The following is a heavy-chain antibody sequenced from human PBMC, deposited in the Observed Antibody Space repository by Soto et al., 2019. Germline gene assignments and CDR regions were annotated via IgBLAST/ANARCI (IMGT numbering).Heavy chain of an antibody. CDR1: NGSITSGNW. D-gene: IGHD3-16*01. J-gene: IGHJ5*02. V-gene: IGHV4-4*02. Sequence: QVQLQESGPGLVKPSGTLSLTCAVSNGSITSGNWWSWVRQPPGKGLEWIGDIYQTGSTNYNPPLRSRVIISVDKSKNNFSLSLSSVTAADTAVYFCARVWGALAPIAGWFGPWGRGIPVTVSS. CDR2: IYQTGST. CDR3: ARVWGALAPIAGWFGP.